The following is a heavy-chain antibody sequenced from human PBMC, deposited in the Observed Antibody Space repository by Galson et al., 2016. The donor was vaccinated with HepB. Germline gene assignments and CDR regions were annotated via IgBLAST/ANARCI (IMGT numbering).Heavy chain of an antibody. V-gene: IGHV3-7*01. CDR2: IKQDGSEK. Sequence: SLRLSCAASGFTFSSNWMNWVRQAPGKGLEWVAKIKQDGSEKYYVDSVKGRFTISRDNARKSLFLQMNSLRAEDTALYYCAGGYFWFGEGLSDFWGQGTLVTVSS. D-gene: IGHD3-10*01. J-gene: IGHJ4*02. CDR1: GFTFSSNW. CDR3: AGGYFWFGEGLSDF.